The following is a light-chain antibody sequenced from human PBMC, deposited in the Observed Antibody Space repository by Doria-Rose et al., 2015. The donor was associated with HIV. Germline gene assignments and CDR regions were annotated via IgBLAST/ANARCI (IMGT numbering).Light chain of an antibody. V-gene: IGKV1-9*01. CDR2: GAS. J-gene: IGKJ1*01. CDR1: QGISRY. Sequence: DIRLTQSPSLLSASVGVRVTITCRASQGISRYLAWYQQKPGKAPTLLIFGASTLQSGVPSRFSGSGSGTEFTLTISSLQPEDFATYYCQQFDSFPRTFGQGTKVELK. CDR3: QQFDSFPRT.